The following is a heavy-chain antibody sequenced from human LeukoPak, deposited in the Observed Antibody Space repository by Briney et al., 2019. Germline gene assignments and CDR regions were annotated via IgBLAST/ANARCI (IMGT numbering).Heavy chain of an antibody. J-gene: IGHJ3*02. CDR1: SDSISSGDYY. CDR2: ISSSGST. CDR3: ARGPYSYDSSGAFDI. Sequence: SQTLSLTCTVSSDSISSGDYYWSWIRQPAGKGLEWIGRISSSGSTNYNPSHKSRVTISVDTSKNQFSLKLSSVTAADTAVYFCARGPYSYDSSGAFDIWGQGTMVTVSS. D-gene: IGHD3-22*01. V-gene: IGHV4-61*02.